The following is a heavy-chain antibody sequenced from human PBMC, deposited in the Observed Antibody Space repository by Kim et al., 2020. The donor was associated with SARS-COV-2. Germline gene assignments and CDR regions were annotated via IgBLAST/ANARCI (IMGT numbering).Heavy chain of an antibody. D-gene: IGHD3-16*01. V-gene: IGHV3-7*01. CDR1: GFTFSDYW. J-gene: IGHJ5*02. CDR3: VRYESDRFDP. CDR2: IKEDGSEK. Sequence: GGSLRLSCAASGFTFSDYWMIWVRQAPGKGLEWVANIKEDGSEKYYVDSVKGRFTISRDNANNSLYLQMNYLGGDDTAVYYCVRYESDRFDPWGQGTLVTVSS.